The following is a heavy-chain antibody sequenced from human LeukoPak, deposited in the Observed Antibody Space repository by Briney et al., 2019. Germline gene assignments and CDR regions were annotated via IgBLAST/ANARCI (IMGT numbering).Heavy chain of an antibody. CDR2: ISWNSGSI. J-gene: IGHJ4*02. CDR3: AKSQSGYSSSPDY. Sequence: GGSLRLSCAASGFTFGDYAMYWVRQAPGKGLEWVSGISWNSGSIGYADSVKGRFTISRDNAKNSLYLQMNSLRAEDTALYYCAKSQSGYSSSPDYWGQGTLVTVSS. D-gene: IGHD6-13*01. CDR1: GFTFGDYA. V-gene: IGHV3-9*01.